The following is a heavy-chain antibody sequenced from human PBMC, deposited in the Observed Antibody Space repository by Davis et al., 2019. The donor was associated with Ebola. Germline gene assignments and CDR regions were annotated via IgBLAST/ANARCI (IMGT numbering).Heavy chain of an antibody. CDR1: GFTFSSYS. CDR2: IKSKTDGGTT. J-gene: IGHJ6*02. Sequence: GESLKISCAASGFTFSSYSMNWVRQAPGKGLEWVGRIKSKTDGGTTDYAAPVKGRFTISRDDSKNTLYLQMNSLKTEDTAVYYCTTEGEPAVHYYYGMDVWGQGTTVTVSS. D-gene: IGHD3-16*01. V-gene: IGHV3-15*01. CDR3: TTEGEPAVHYYYGMDV.